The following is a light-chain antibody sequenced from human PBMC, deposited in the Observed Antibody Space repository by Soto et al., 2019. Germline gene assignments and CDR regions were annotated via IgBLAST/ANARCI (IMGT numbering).Light chain of an antibody. J-gene: IGLJ1*01. Sequence: QSVLTQPPSVSGAPGQRVTISCTGSSSNIGAGNDVRWYQQLPGTAPKLLIYGNSNRPSGVPDRFSGSKSGTSASLAITGLQAEDEADYYCQSYDSSLSGYVFGTGTKVTVL. CDR1: SSNIGAGND. V-gene: IGLV1-40*01. CDR3: QSYDSSLSGYV. CDR2: GNS.